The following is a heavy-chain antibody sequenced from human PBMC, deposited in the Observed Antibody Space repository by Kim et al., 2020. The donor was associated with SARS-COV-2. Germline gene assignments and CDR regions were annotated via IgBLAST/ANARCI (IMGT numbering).Heavy chain of an antibody. CDR2: ISYDGSNK. CDR3: ARDNDSSGYYFGAEDY. D-gene: IGHD3-22*01. CDR1: GFTFSSYA. J-gene: IGHJ4*02. V-gene: IGHV3-30-3*01. Sequence: GGSLRLSCAASGFTFSSYAMHWVRQAPGKGLEWVAVISYDGSNKYYADSVKGRFTISRDNSKNTLYLQMNSLRAEDTAVYYCARDNDSSGYYFGAEDYWGQGTLVTVSS.